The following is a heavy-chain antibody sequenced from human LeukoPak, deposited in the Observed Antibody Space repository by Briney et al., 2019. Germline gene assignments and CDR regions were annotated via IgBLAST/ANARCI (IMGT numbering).Heavy chain of an antibody. V-gene: IGHV3-53*01. CDR3: AGGGGVGAKH. D-gene: IGHD1-26*01. Sequence: QPGGSLRLSCAASGLNVSSNHMSWARQAPGKGLEWVSLIYISSNAYYADSVKGRFTISRDNSKNTLYLQLNSLRAEDTAVYYCAGGGGVGAKHWGQGTLVTVSS. CDR2: IYISSNA. J-gene: IGHJ4*02. CDR1: GLNVSSNH.